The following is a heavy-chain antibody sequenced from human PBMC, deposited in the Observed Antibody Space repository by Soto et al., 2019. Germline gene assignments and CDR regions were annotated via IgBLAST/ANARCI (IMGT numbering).Heavy chain of an antibody. CDR3: ARMYGDYGLNGNYYGMDV. CDR1: GFTFRSYS. CDR2: ISSSSSYI. V-gene: IGHV3-21*01. Sequence: EVQLVESGGGLVKPAGSLRLSCAASGFTFRSYSMNWARQAPGKGLEWVSSISSSSSYIYFADSVKGRFTISRDNAKNSLYLQMNSLRAEDTAVYYCARMYGDYGLNGNYYGMDVWGQGTTVTVSS. J-gene: IGHJ6*02. D-gene: IGHD4-17*01.